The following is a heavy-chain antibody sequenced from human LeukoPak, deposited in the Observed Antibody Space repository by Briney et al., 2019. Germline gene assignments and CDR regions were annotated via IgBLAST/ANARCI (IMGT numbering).Heavy chain of an antibody. CDR2: IKQDGSEK. CDR1: GFTFSSYW. J-gene: IGHJ4*02. V-gene: IGHV3-7*01. CDR3: ARARHYDFWSGYYTALPNTGTDY. D-gene: IGHD3-3*01. Sequence: PGGSLRLSCAASGFTFSSYWMSWVRQAPGKGLEWLANIKQDGSEKYYVDSVKGRFTISRDNAKNSLYLQMSSLRAEDTAVYYCARARHYDFWSGYYTALPNTGTDYRGQGTLVTVSS.